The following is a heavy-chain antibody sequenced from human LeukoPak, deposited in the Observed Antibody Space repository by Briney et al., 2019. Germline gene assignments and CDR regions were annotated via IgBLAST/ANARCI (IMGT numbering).Heavy chain of an antibody. V-gene: IGHV4-59*01. CDR3: ARNHYGHPLDY. J-gene: IGHJ4*02. D-gene: IGHD4-17*01. Sequence: SETLSLTCTVSGGSISSYFWSWIRQPPGKGLEWIGYIYYSGSTNYNPSLKSRVTISVDTSKNLFSLKLTSVTAADTAVYYCARNHYGHPLDYWGQGTLVTVSS. CDR2: IYYSGST. CDR1: GGSISSYF.